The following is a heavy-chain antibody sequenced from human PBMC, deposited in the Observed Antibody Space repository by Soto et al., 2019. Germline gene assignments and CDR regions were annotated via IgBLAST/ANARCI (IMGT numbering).Heavy chain of an antibody. Sequence: SETLSLTCTVSGGSISSGGYYWSWIRQHPGKGLEWIGYIYYSGSTYYNPSLKSRVTISVDTSKNQFSLKLSSVTAADTAVYYCTRVFGRAKDNTYFDILTAGYYYYYMDVWGKGTTVTVSS. CDR2: IYYSGST. V-gene: IGHV4-31*03. D-gene: IGHD3-9*01. CDR1: GGSISSGGYY. J-gene: IGHJ6*03. CDR3: TRVFGRAKDNTYFDILTAGYYYYYMDV.